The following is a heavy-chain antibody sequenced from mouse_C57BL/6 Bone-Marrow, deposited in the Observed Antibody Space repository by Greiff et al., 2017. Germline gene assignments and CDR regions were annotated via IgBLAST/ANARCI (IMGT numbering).Heavy chain of an antibody. J-gene: IGHJ4*01. V-gene: IGHV3-6*01. D-gene: IGHD1-1*01. CDR1: GYSITSGYY. CDR3: ARAVGYAMDY. CDR2: ISYDGSN. Sequence: EVKLMESGPGLVKPSQSLSLTCSVTGYSITSGYYWNWIRQFPGNKLEWMGYISYDGSNNYNPSLKNRISITRDTSKNQFFLKLNSVTTEDTATYYCARAVGYAMDYWGQGTSVTVSS.